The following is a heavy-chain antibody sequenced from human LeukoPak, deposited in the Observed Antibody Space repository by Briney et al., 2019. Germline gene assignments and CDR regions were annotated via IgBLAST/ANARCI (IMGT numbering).Heavy chain of an antibody. Sequence: PGGSLRLSCAASGFTFSDYYMSWIRQAPGKGLEWVSYISSSGSTIYYADSVKGRFTISRDKSKNTLYLHMNSLRAEDTAVYYCAKDQTVGATNYFDNGGREPPATVSS. CDR3: AKDQTVGATNYFDN. D-gene: IGHD1-26*01. CDR1: GFTFSDYY. J-gene: IGHJ4*02. CDR2: ISSSGSTI. V-gene: IGHV3-11*01.